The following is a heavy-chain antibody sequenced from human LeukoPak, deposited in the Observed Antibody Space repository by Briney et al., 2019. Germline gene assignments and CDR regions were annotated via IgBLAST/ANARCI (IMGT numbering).Heavy chain of an antibody. V-gene: IGHV3-23*01. Sequence: PGGSLRLSCAASGFTFSNYAMTWIRQAPGKGLEWVAVIGAGGDHIHYADSVKGRFTISRDNSKNTLSLQMNSLRAEDTAVYYCEKYMQTGDPFDYWGQGTLVAVPS. CDR2: IGAGGDHI. CDR1: GFTFSNYA. CDR3: EKYMQTGDPFDY. D-gene: IGHD7-27*01. J-gene: IGHJ4*02.